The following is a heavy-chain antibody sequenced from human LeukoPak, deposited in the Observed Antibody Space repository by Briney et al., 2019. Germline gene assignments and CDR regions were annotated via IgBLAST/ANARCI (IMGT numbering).Heavy chain of an antibody. D-gene: IGHD2-2*02. CDR1: GFTFSSYS. Sequence: GGSLRLSCAASGFTFSSYSMNWVRQAPGKGLEWVSSISSSSSYIYYADSVKGRFTISRDNAKNSLYLQMNSLRAEDTAVYYCARDAVLVPAAIGLDYWGQGTLVTVSS. CDR2: ISSSSSYI. V-gene: IGHV3-21*01. J-gene: IGHJ4*02. CDR3: ARDAVLVPAAIGLDY.